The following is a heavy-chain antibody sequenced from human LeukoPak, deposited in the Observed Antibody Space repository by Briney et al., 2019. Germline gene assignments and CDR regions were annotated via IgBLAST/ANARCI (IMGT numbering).Heavy chain of an antibody. D-gene: IGHD3-10*01. J-gene: IGHJ4*02. CDR2: ISAYNGNT. Sequence: ASVKVSCKASGYTFTGYGISWVRQAPGQGLEWMGWISAYNGNTNYAQKLQGRVTMTTDTSTSTAYMELRSLRSDDTAVYYCASSNYYGSGSYNFDYWGQGTLVTVSS. V-gene: IGHV1-18*01. CDR1: GYTFTGYG. CDR3: ASSNYYGSGSYNFDY.